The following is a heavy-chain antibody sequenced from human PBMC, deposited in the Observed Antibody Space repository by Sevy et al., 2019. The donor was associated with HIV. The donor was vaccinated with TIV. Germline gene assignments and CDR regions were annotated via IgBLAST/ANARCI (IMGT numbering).Heavy chain of an antibody. D-gene: IGHD4-17*01. CDR3: ARSRSNYGDYYFDY. CDR2: ISSGSTYT. J-gene: IGHJ4*02. CDR1: GFTFSAYY. Sequence: GGSLRFSCAASGFTFSAYYMTWIRQAPGKGLEWVSYISSGSTYTNYADSVKGRFTVSRDNAKNSLYLQMNSLRAEDTAVYYCARSRSNYGDYYFDYWGQGTLVTVSS. V-gene: IGHV3-11*06.